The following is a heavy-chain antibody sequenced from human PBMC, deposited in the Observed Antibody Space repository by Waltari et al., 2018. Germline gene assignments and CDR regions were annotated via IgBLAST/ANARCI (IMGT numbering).Heavy chain of an antibody. Sequence: QVQLVQSGAEVKKPGASVTVSCKAPGYTFTGYYMYWACQPPGQGLEWMGQINPNSGGTNYAQKFQGRVTMTRDTSISTAYMELSRLRSDDTAVYYCASRQTNWEYWYFDLWGRGTLVTVSS. CDR3: ASRQTNWEYWYFDL. CDR1: GYTFTGYY. CDR2: INPNSGGT. D-gene: IGHD7-27*01. V-gene: IGHV1-2*06. J-gene: IGHJ2*01.